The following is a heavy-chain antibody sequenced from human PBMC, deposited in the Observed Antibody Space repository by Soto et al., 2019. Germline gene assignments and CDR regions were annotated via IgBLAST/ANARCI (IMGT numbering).Heavy chain of an antibody. CDR2: ISYDGSNK. J-gene: IGHJ3*02. V-gene: IGHV3-30-3*01. CDR1: GFTFSSYA. Sequence: PGGSLRLSCAASGFTFSSYAMHWVRRAPGKGLEWVAVISYDGSNKYYADSVKGRFTISRDNSKNTLYLQMNSLRAEDTAVYYCARASDYYDSSGYYSRWRTDAFDIWGQGTMVTVSS. CDR3: ARASDYYDSSGYYSRWRTDAFDI. D-gene: IGHD3-22*01.